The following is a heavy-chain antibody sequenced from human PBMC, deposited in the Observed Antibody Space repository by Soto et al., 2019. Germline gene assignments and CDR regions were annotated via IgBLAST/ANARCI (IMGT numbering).Heavy chain of an antibody. D-gene: IGHD4-17*01. CDR2: IKSKTDGGTT. Sequence: EVQLVESGGGLVKPGGSLRLSCAASGFTFSNAWMSWVRQAPGKGLEWVGRIKSKTDGGTTDYAAPVKGRFTISRDDSKNTLYLQMTSLKTEDTAVYYCTTDPAVTSYWYFDLWGRGTLVTVSS. CDR1: GFTFSNAW. J-gene: IGHJ2*01. CDR3: TTDPAVTSYWYFDL. V-gene: IGHV3-15*01.